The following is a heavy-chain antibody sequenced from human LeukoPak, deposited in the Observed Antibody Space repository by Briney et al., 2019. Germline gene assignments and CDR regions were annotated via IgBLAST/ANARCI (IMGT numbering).Heavy chain of an antibody. J-gene: IGHJ4*02. CDR3: ARDRGEGQYSSGWYLFDY. V-gene: IGHV3-30*02. D-gene: IGHD6-19*01. CDR2: IRFDGSNK. CDR1: GFTFSTYG. Sequence: GGSLRLSCAASGFTFSTYGMHWVRQAPGKGLEWVAFIRFDGSNKYYADSVKGRFTISRDNSKNTLYLQMNSLRAEDTAVYYCARDRGEGQYSSGWYLFDYWGQGTLVTVSS.